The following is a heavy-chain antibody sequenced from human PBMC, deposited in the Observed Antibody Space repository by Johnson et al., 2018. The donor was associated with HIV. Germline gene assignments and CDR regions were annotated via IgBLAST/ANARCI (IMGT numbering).Heavy chain of an antibody. Sequence: VQLVESGGGLVKPGGSLRLSCAASGFTFSSYAMHWVRQAPGQGLEWVAVISYDGSNKYYADSVKGRFTISRDNSKNTLYLQMNSLRAEDTALYYCARGVGATTVAAFDIWGQGTMVTVSS. CDR1: GFTFSSYA. J-gene: IGHJ3*02. V-gene: IGHV3-30*04. CDR2: ISYDGSNK. D-gene: IGHD1-26*01. CDR3: ARGVGATTVAAFDI.